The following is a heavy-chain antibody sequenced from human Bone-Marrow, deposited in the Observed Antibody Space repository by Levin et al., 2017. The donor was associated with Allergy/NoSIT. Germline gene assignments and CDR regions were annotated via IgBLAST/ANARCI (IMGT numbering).Heavy chain of an antibody. CDR1: GFTFSSYA. CDR2: ISSNGNDK. D-gene: IGHD3-3*01. V-gene: IGHV3-30*04. CDR3: ARGPDQSYYDLWSGPTNW. J-gene: IGHJ4*02. Sequence: GGSLRLSCAASGFTFSSYAIHWVRQAPGRGLEWVAVISSNGNDKFYADFVKGRFTFSRDNSKNTLYLHMSSLRIDDTAVYYCARGPDQSYYDLWSGPTNWWGQGTQVTVSS.